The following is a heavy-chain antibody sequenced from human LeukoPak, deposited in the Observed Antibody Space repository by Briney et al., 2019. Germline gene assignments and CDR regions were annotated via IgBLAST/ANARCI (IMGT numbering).Heavy chain of an antibody. V-gene: IGHV4-59*01. CDR1: GGSISGYY. D-gene: IGHD3-16*01. CDR3: ARFGFSYDIDV. J-gene: IGHJ6*02. Sequence: SETLSLTCTVSGGSISGYYWTWTRQPPGKGLEWIGQIHYSGRTDYNPSLRSRITISVDTSENQMFLKLSAVTAAHTAVYYCARFGFSYDIDVWGQGTTVTVSS. CDR2: IHYSGRT.